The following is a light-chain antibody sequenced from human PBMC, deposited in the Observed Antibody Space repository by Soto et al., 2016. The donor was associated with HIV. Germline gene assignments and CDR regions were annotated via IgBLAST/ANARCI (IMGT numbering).Light chain of an antibody. CDR2: AAS. V-gene: IGKV1-12*02. Sequence: DIQMTQSPSSVSASVGDRVTITCRASQDISSWLAWYQQKPGKAPKFLIYAASTLHSGVPSRFSGSGSGTDFTLTITSLQPEDFATYYCQEANSFPFTFGGGTKVEIK. J-gene: IGKJ4*01. CDR1: QDISSW. CDR3: QEANSFPFT.